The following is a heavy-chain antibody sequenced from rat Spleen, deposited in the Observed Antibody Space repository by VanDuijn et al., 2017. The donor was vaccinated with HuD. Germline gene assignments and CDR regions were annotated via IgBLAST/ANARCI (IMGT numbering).Heavy chain of an antibody. CDR1: GFTFSDFS. Sequence: EVQLVESGGGFVQPGQSLKLSCAASGFTFSDFSMAWVRQAPEKGLEWVASINYEGDTAYYGDSVKGRFTTSRNNPKSTLSLKMNSLRSEDTVTYYCARHAWTYWIAYWGQGTLVTVSS. V-gene: IGHV5-22*01. CDR3: ARHAWTYWIAY. J-gene: IGHJ3*01. D-gene: IGHD4-2*01. CDR2: INYEGDTA.